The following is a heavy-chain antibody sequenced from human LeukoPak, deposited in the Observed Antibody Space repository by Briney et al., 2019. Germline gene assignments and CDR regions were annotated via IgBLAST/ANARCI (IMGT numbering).Heavy chain of an antibody. CDR3: ARDRAPLLWFGEYDY. CDR1: GFTFSSYA. D-gene: IGHD3-10*01. CDR2: IPYDGSNK. Sequence: GGSLRLSCAASGFTFSSYAMHWVRQAPGKGLEWVAVIPYDGSNKYYADSVKGRFTISRDNSKNTLYLQMNSLRAEDTAVYYCARDRAPLLWFGEYDYWGQGTLVTVSS. J-gene: IGHJ4*02. V-gene: IGHV3-30-3*01.